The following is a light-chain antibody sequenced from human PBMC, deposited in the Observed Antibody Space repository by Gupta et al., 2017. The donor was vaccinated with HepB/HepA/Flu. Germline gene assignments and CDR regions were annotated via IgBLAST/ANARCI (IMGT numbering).Light chain of an antibody. Sequence: QSVLTQPPSASGPPGQRLTISCSGSSSHIATNTVTWYQQVQGLAPKLLMYNNNKRHSGVPERFSGSKSGTSASVAITGLQAEDEADYYCAAGDDSSSGVVFGGGTKLTVL. CDR3: AAGDDSSSGVV. CDR2: NNN. V-gene: IGLV1-44*01. CDR1: SSHIATNT. J-gene: IGLJ3*02.